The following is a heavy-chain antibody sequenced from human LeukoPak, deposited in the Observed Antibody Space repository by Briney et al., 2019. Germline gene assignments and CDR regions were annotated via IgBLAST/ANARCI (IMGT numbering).Heavy chain of an antibody. CDR3: ARAGIAVAANLFDY. D-gene: IGHD6-19*01. CDR1: GGTFSSYA. V-gene: IGHV1-69*05. Sequence: EASVKVSCKAPGGTFSSYAISWVRQAPGQGLEWMGGIIPIFGTANYAQKFQGRVTITTDESTSTAYMELSSLRSEDTAVYYCARAGIAVAANLFDYWGQGTLVTVSS. CDR2: IIPIFGTA. J-gene: IGHJ4*02.